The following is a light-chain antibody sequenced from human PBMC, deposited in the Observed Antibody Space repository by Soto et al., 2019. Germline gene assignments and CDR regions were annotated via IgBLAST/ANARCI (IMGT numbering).Light chain of an antibody. V-gene: IGKV1-13*02. J-gene: IGKJ5*01. CDR3: QQLNSYPQT. Sequence: AIQLTQSPSSLSAAVGDTVTITCRASRGISTYLAWYQQRPGKAPKLLIYSVSSLQSGVPSRFSGSGSVPDFTLTISSLQPEDSATYYCQQLNSYPQTFGQGTRLEIK. CDR1: RGISTY. CDR2: SVS.